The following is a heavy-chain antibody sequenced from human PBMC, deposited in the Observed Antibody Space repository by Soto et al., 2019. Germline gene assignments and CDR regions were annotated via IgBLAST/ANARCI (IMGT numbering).Heavy chain of an antibody. V-gene: IGHV2-5*02. CDR2: IYWDDDK. J-gene: IGHJ4*02. CDR3: AHRVLRTVFGLVTTTAIHCDF. Sequence: QITLNESGPTVVRPTETLTLTCRFSGFSLTTSGVGVGWIRQSPGKAPEWLALIYWDDDKRYSASLKSRLTITKDTSKNQEVLTVSDLDPTDTATYYCAHRVLRTVFGLVTTTAIHCDFWCQGTPVAVSS. CDR1: GFSLTTSGVG. D-gene: IGHD3-3*01.